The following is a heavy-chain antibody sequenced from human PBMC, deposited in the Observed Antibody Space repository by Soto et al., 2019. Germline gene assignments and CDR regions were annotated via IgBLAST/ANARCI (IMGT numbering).Heavy chain of an antibody. CDR1: GGSISSSSYY. V-gene: IGHV4-39*01. Sequence: QLQLQESGPGLVKPSETLSLTCTVSGGSISSSSYYWGWIRQPPGKGLEWIGSIYYSGSTYYNPSLKSRVTISVDTSKNQLSLKLSSVTAADTAVYYCARHPRYGSGSHGFDYWGQGTLVTVSS. CDR3: ARHPRYGSGSHGFDY. J-gene: IGHJ4*02. CDR2: IYYSGST. D-gene: IGHD3-10*01.